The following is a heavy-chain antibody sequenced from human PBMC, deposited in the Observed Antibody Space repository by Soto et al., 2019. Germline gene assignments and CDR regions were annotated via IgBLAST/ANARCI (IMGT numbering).Heavy chain of an antibody. J-gene: IGHJ4*02. CDR3: VRLTYRIAAASHGRSHYFDT. V-gene: IGHV4-39*01. CDR1: GGSVTSGSSY. D-gene: IGHD6-25*01. Sequence: PSETLSLTCSVSGGSVTSGSSYWGWVRQAPGKGLVWIGDVFFMGNTWYNAYLKARLTISVDTSNDQFSLRLSSVTAADTAFYYCVRLTYRIAAASHGRSHYFDTLGPGTMVTVSS. CDR2: VFFMGNT.